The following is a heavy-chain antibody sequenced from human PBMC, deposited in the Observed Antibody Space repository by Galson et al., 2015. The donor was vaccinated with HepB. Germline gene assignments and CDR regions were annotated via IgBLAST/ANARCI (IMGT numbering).Heavy chain of an antibody. D-gene: IGHD6-13*01. CDR3: AREPTADSS. CDR1: GFTFTRHW. CDR2: INEDGNEE. J-gene: IGHJ4*02. V-gene: IGHV3-7*03. Sequence: SLRLSCAASGFTFTRHWMSWVRQAPGKGLEWVANINEDGNEENYMDSVKGRFTISRDNAKNSLYLQMNSLRAEDTAVYYCAREPTADSSWGQGTLVTVSS.